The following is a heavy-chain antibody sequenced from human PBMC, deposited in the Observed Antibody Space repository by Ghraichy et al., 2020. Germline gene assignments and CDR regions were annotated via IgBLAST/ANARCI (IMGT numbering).Heavy chain of an antibody. CDR3: ARVGGNYDPEVYYYYYGMDV. CDR1: GFTFSSYA. D-gene: IGHD3-3*01. CDR2: ISYDGSNK. Sequence: GGSLRLSCAASGFTFSSYAMHWVRQAPGKGLEWVAVISYDGSNKYYADSVKGRFTISRDNSKNTLYLQMNSLRAEDTAVYYCARVGGNYDPEVYYYYYGMDVWGQGTTVTVSS. J-gene: IGHJ6*02. V-gene: IGHV3-30-3*01.